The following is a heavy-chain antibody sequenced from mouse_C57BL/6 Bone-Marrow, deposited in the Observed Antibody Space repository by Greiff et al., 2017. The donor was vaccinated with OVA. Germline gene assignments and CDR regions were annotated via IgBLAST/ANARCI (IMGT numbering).Heavy chain of an antibody. J-gene: IGHJ4*01. Sequence: QVHVKQSGAELAKPGASVKLSCKASGYTFTSYWMHWVKQRPGQGLEWIGYINPSSGYTKYNQKFKDKATLTADKSSSTAYMQLSSLTYEDSAVYYCTRWYYAMDYWGQGTSVTVSS. V-gene: IGHV1-7*01. CDR2: INPSSGYT. CDR3: TRWYYAMDY. CDR1: GYTFTSYW.